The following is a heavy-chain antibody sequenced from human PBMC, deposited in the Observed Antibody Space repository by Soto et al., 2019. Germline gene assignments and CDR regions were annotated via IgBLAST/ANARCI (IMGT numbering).Heavy chain of an antibody. Sequence: ASETLSLTCTFSGGSISSYYWSLIRQPPGKGLEWIGYIYYSGSTNYNPSLKSRVTISVDTSKNQFSLKLSSVTAADTAVYYCARLYSGYESGGHPFDYWGQGTLVTVSS. CDR2: IYYSGST. J-gene: IGHJ4*02. CDR3: ARLYSGYESGGHPFDY. D-gene: IGHD5-12*01. V-gene: IGHV4-59*01. CDR1: GGSISSYY.